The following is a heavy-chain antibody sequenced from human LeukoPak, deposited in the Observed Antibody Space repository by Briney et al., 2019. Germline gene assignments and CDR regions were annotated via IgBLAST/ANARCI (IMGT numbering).Heavy chain of an antibody. J-gene: IGHJ4*02. CDR3: ARGAYYYED. CDR1: GFTFSIYW. V-gene: IGHV3-7*03. D-gene: IGHD3-22*01. Sequence: GGSLRLSCAASGFTFSIYWMSWVRQAPGKGLEWVASIKEDGSEKQYMDSVKGRFTISRDTAKNSLYLQMNSLRADDTAVYYCARGAYYYEDWGQGTLVTVSS. CDR2: IKEDGSEK.